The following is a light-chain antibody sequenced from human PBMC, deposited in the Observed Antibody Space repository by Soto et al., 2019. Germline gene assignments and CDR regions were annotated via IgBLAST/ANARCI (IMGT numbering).Light chain of an antibody. CDR1: QSVSSSY. V-gene: IGKV3-20*01. CDR3: HQYGSSWT. Sequence: EIVLTQSPGTLSLSAGERATLSCRASQSVSSSYLAWYQQKPGQAPRLLIYGASSRATGIPDRFSGSGSGTDFTLTISRLEPEDFAVYYCHQYGSSWTFGQGTKVDI. J-gene: IGKJ1*01. CDR2: GAS.